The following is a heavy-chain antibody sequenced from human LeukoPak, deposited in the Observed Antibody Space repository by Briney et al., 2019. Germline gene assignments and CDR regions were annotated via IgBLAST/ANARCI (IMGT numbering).Heavy chain of an antibody. J-gene: IGHJ4*02. CDR3: AKNPFITAAEYFDH. CDR1: GFTFSSYA. CDR2: LSGSGDSA. D-gene: IGHD6-13*01. V-gene: IGHV3-23*01. Sequence: GGSLRLSCAASGFTFSSYAMSWVRQAPGKGLEWISALSGSGDSAHYADSVKGRFTISRDNSKDTLYLQMNSLRAEDTAVYYCAKNPFITAAEYFDHWGQGTLVTVS.